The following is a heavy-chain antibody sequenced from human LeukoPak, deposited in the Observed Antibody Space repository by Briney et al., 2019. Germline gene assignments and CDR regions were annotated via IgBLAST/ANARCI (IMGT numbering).Heavy chain of an antibody. J-gene: IGHJ3*02. D-gene: IGHD2-2*01. V-gene: IGHV4-59*01. CDR1: GGSISSYY. CDR3: ARSPGASSRARAFDI. CDR2: IYYSGST. Sequence: MPSETLSLTCTVSGGSISSYYWSWIRQPPGKGLEWIGYIYYSGSTNYNPSLKSRVTISVDTSKNQFSLKLSSVTAADTAVYYCARSPGASSRARAFDIWGQGTMVTVSS.